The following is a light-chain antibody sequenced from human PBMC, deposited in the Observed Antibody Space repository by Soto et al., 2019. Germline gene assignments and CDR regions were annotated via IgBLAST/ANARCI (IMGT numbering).Light chain of an antibody. Sequence: EIVLTQSPGTLSLSPGGRATLSCRASQSISSNYLAWYRQKPGQAPRLLIYGASSRATGIPDRFSGSGSGTDFTLTISKLEPEDFAVYYCQQYGSSPPMYTFGLGTKLEIK. CDR3: QQYGSSPPMYT. CDR2: GAS. V-gene: IGKV3-20*01. J-gene: IGKJ2*01. CDR1: QSISSNY.